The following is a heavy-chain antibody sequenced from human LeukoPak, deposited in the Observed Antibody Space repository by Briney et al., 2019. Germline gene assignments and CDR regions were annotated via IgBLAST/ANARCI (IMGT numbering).Heavy chain of an antibody. CDR3: ARGPIRNYYDSSGYYYANWFDP. V-gene: IGHV3-74*01. CDR2: INSDGSST. D-gene: IGHD3-22*01. J-gene: IGHJ5*02. Sequence: GGSLRLSCAASGFTFSSYWMHWVRHAPGKGLVWVSRINSDGSSTSYVDSVKGRFTISRDNAKNTLYLQMNSLRAEDTAVYYCARGPIRNYYDSSGYYYANWFDPWGQGTLVTVSS. CDR1: GFTFSSYW.